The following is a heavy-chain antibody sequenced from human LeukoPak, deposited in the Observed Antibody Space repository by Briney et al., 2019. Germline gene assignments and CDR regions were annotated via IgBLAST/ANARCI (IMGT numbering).Heavy chain of an antibody. CDR1: GGSISSSSYY. CDR2: IYYSGST. D-gene: IGHD3-10*01. Sequence: PSETLSLTCTVSGGSISSSSYYWGWIRQPPGKGLEWIGSIYYSGSTYYNPSLKSRVTISVDTSKNQFSLKLSSVTAADTAVYYCARRAMVRGVITLDYWGQGTLVTVSS. V-gene: IGHV4-39*01. J-gene: IGHJ4*02. CDR3: ARRAMVRGVITLDY.